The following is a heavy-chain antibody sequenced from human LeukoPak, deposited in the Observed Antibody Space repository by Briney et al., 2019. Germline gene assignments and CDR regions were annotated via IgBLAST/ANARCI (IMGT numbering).Heavy chain of an antibody. D-gene: IGHD2-15*01. Sequence: GESLKISCKGSGYIINNYWIGWVRQMPGKGLEWMGIIYPADSDIRYSPSFQGQVTISADKSISTAYLQWSSLKASDTAMYYCARQEYCSGGSCYTWFDPWGQGTLVTVSS. CDR1: GYIINNYW. J-gene: IGHJ5*02. CDR2: IYPADSDI. V-gene: IGHV5-51*01. CDR3: ARQEYCSGGSCYTWFDP.